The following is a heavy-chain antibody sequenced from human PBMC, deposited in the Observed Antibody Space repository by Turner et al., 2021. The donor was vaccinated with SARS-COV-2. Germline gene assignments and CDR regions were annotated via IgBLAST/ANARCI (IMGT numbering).Heavy chain of an antibody. CDR3: AKQSGPYCSGGSCYGGIFDY. CDR1: GGSISSSSYY. D-gene: IGHD2-15*01. Sequence: QLQLQESGPGLVKPSETLSLTCTVSGGSISSSSYYWGWIRQPPGKGLEWIGSIYYSGSTYYNPSLKSRVTISVDTSKNQFSLKLSSVTAADTAVYYCAKQSGPYCSGGSCYGGIFDYWGQGTLVTVSS. CDR2: IYYSGST. J-gene: IGHJ4*02. V-gene: IGHV4-39*01.